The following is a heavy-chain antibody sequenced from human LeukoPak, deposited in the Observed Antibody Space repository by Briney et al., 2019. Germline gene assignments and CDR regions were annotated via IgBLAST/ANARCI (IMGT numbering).Heavy chain of an antibody. Sequence: GGSLRLSCAASGFTFSSYSMNWVRQAPGKGLEWVSYISNSGSTMYYADSVRGRFTISRDNAKNSLYLQMNSLRAEDTAVYYCARNFASWGQGTLVTVSS. CDR1: GFTFSSYS. V-gene: IGHV3-48*04. J-gene: IGHJ4*02. CDR3: ARNFAS. CDR2: ISNSGSTM.